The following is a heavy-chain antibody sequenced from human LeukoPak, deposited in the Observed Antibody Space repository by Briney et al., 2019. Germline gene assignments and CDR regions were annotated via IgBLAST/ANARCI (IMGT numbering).Heavy chain of an antibody. CDR2: INFSGYT. D-gene: IGHD2-2*01. Sequence: KPSETLSLTCAVSGASFGRYSWTWIRQSPGKGLECIGEINFSGYTKYNPSLKSRVTMSVDTSKNQFSLKLASVTAADTAIYFCARVGSTPAKFDHWGQGTLVTVSS. J-gene: IGHJ4*02. CDR1: GASFGRYS. CDR3: ARVGSTPAKFDH. V-gene: IGHV4-34*01.